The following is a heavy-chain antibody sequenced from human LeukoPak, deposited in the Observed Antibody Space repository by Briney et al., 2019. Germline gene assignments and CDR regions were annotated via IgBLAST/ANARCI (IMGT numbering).Heavy chain of an antibody. Sequence: SETLSLTGTVSGGSISSGSDYWSWIRQPAGKGLEWIGRIYTSGSTNYNPSLKSRVTISVDTSKNQFSLKLSSVTAADTAVYYCARAHPYYFYYMDVWGKGTTVTVSS. CDR3: ARAHPYYFYYMDV. CDR2: IYTSGST. CDR1: GGSISSGSDY. J-gene: IGHJ6*03. V-gene: IGHV4-61*02.